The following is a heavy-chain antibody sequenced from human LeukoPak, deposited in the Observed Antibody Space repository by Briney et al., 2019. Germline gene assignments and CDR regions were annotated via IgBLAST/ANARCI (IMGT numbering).Heavy chain of an antibody. V-gene: IGHV4-38-2*02. CDR3: AREGWDYYYYMDV. Sequence: SETLSLTCTVSGYSISSGYYWVWIRQPPGKGLEWIGSIYYSGRTYYNPSLKSRATISVDTSKNQFSLKLSSVAAADTAVYYCAREGWDYYYYMDVWGKGTTVTVSS. CDR1: GYSISSGYY. J-gene: IGHJ6*03. CDR2: IYYSGRT. D-gene: IGHD1-26*01.